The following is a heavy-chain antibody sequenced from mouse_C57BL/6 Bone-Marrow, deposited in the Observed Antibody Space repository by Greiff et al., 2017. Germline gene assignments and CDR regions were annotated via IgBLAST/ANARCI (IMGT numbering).Heavy chain of an antibody. CDR2: IDPNSGGT. CDR1: GYTFTSYW. D-gene: IGHD1-1*01. CDR3: AREPCTTVVARDWYFDV. Sequence: QVQLKQPGAELVKPGASVKLSCKASGYTFTSYWMHWVKQRPGRGLEWIGRIDPNSGGTKYNEKFKSKATLTVDKPSSTAYMQLSSLTSEDSAVYYCAREPCTTVVARDWYFDVWGTGTTVTVSS. J-gene: IGHJ1*03. V-gene: IGHV1-72*01.